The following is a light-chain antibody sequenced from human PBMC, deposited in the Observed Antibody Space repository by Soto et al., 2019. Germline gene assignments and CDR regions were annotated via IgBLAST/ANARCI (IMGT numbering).Light chain of an antibody. CDR2: KAS. CDR1: QSISSW. CDR3: QQYGSSSPWT. J-gene: IGKJ1*01. Sequence: DSQMNKSPSTMSASVGDRVTITCRASQSISSWWAWYQQKPGRAPKLLIYKASSLETGGPSRFSGSGSGTEFTLIISSLQPDDFASYYCQQYGSSSPWTFGQGTKVEIK. V-gene: IGKV1-5*03.